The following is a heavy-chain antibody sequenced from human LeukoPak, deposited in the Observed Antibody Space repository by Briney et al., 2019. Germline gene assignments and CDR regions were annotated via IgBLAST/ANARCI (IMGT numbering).Heavy chain of an antibody. V-gene: IGHV3-23*01. Sequence: GGSLRLSCAASGFTFSSYAMSWVRQAPGKGLEWVSAISGSGGSTYYADSVKGRFTISRGNSKNTLYLQMNSLRAEDTAVYYCAKGQKKSYWYLDLWGRGTLVTVSS. CDR2: ISGSGGST. CDR1: GFTFSSYA. J-gene: IGHJ2*01. CDR3: AKGQKKSYWYLDL.